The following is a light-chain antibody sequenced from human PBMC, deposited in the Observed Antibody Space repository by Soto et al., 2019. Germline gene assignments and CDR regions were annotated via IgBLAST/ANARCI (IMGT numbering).Light chain of an antibody. J-gene: IGLJ2*01. CDR2: SNN. CDR3: AALHASLNVVV. Sequence: QSVLTQPPSASGTPGQRVAISCSGSSSNIGSNTVNWYQQLPGTAPRLLIYSNNQLTSGVPDRFSGSKSGTSASLAISGLQSGEEADYYCAALHASLNVVVFGGGTQLTVL. CDR1: SSNIGSNT. V-gene: IGLV1-44*01.